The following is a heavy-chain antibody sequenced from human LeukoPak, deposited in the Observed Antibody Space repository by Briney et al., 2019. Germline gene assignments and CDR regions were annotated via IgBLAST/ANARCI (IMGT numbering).Heavy chain of an antibody. CDR3: AKDLIAAPDY. Sequence: GGSLRLSCAASGFTFSSYGMHWVRQAPGKGLEWVAFIRYDGSNKYYADSVKGRFTISRDNSKKTLYLQMNSLRAEDTAVYYCAKDLIAAPDYWGQGTLVTVSS. CDR1: GFTFSSYG. J-gene: IGHJ4*02. V-gene: IGHV3-30*02. CDR2: IRYDGSNK. D-gene: IGHD6-13*01.